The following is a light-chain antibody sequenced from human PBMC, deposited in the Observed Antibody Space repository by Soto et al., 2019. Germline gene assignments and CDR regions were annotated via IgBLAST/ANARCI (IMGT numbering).Light chain of an antibody. Sequence: QSVLTQPASVSGSHVQSIAISCTGTSSDVGYYNYVSWYQQHPGKAPNVMIYDVNNRPSGVPDRFSGSKSGNTASLTISGLQAEDEADYYCSSYTSSSTYVFGTGTKVTVL. CDR1: SSDVGYYNY. CDR3: SSYTSSSTYV. CDR2: DVN. J-gene: IGLJ1*01. V-gene: IGLV2-14*01.